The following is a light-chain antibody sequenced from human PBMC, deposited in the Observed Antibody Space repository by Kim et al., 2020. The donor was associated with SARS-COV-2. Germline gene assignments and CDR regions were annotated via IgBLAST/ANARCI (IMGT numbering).Light chain of an antibody. J-gene: IGKJ1*01. CDR2: GAS. Sequence: EIVMTQSPATLSVSPGERATLSCRASQSVSSNLAWYQHKPGQAPRLLISGASTRATGVPARFSGSGSGTEFTLTITSLQAEDSAVYCCQQYYSWRPWTFGQGTKVDIK. CDR1: QSVSSN. CDR3: QQYYSWRPWT. V-gene: IGKV3-15*01.